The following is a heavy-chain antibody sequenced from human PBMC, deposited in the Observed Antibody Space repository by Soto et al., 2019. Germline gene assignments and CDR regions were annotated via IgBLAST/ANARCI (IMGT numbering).Heavy chain of an antibody. Sequence: MSVAWCLAGACVGSECRCWMRQSAGEGLQWIGHVYARGATNYNPSLKSRVTISGDTSKNQFSLKLTSVTAEDTAVYYCARSSGDEFFYYGMAVRGHGTTVPV. CDR1: GACVGSEC. CDR3: ARSSGDEFFYYGMAV. D-gene: IGHD6-6*01. V-gene: IGHV4-59*10. CDR2: VYARGAT. J-gene: IGHJ6*02.